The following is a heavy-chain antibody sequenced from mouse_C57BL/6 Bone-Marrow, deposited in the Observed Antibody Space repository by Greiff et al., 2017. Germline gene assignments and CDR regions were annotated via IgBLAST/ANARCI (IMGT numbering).Heavy chain of an antibody. CDR2: INPGSGGT. J-gene: IGHJ2*01. CDR3: ARRGYGSRFDY. CDR1: GYAFTNYL. Sequence: VQLQQSGAELVRPGTSVKVSCKASGYAFTNYLIEWVKQRPGQGLEWIGVINPGSGGTNYNEKFKGKATLTADKSSSTAYMQLSSLTSEDSAVYFCARRGYGSRFDYWGQGTTLTVSS. V-gene: IGHV1-54*01. D-gene: IGHD1-1*01.